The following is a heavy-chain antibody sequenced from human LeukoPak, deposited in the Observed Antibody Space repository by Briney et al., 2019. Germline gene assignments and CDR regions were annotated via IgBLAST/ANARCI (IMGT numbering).Heavy chain of an antibody. V-gene: IGHV4-59*11. Sequence: SETLSLTCTVSGGSISGHYWSWIRQSPGKGLEWIGYIRYTGATNYNPYLQSRITISVDMPKNQFSLRLNSVTVADTAVYYCARLHALGAEEFDPWGQGTLVTVSS. CDR3: ARLHALGAEEFDP. CDR2: IRYTGAT. CDR1: GGSISGHY. J-gene: IGHJ5*02. D-gene: IGHD3-16*01.